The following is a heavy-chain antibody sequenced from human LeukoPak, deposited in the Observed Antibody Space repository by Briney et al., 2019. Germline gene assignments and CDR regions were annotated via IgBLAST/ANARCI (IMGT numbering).Heavy chain of an antibody. D-gene: IGHD3-10*01. Sequence: GGSLRLSCAASGFTFSSYEMNWVRQAPGKGLEWVSYISSSGDTIYYADSVKGRFTISRDNAQNSLYLQMNSLRAEDTAVHYCARQGDSWGQGTMVTVSS. CDR2: ISSSGDTI. CDR3: ARQGDS. V-gene: IGHV3-48*03. CDR1: GFTFSSYE. J-gene: IGHJ3*01.